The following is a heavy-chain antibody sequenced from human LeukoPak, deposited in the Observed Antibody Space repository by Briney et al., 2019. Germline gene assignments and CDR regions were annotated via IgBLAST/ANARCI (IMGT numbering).Heavy chain of an antibody. CDR1: GFTFSSYE. CDR3: TRTYYDILTGTNWFDP. D-gene: IGHD3-9*01. V-gene: IGHV3-48*03. CDR2: XSSSWSTI. J-gene: IGHJ5*02. Sequence: SXXLSCVASGFTFSSYEMNWVRQAPGKGLECISXXSSSWSTIHYADSVKGRFTVSRDTAKNSLYLQMNSLRAEDTAVYYCTRTYYDILTGTNWFDPWGQGTLVTVSS.